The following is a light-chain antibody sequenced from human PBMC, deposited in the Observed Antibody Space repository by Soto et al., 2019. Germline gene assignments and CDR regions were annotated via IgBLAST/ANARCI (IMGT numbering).Light chain of an antibody. CDR2: WAS. J-gene: IGKJ5*01. Sequence: DIVMTQSPDSLAVSLGERATINCKSSQSVLYSSNNKNYLAWYKQKPGQPPKLLISWASTRESGVPDRFSGSGSGTNFTLTISSLQVEDVAVYYCQQYNSSPITFGQGTRLEIK. CDR1: QSVLYSSNNKNY. CDR3: QQYNSSPIT. V-gene: IGKV4-1*01.